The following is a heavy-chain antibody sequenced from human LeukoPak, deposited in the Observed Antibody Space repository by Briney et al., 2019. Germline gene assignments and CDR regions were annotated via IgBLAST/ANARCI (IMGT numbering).Heavy chain of an antibody. CDR3: AKESSLQSSDYGASDI. J-gene: IGHJ3*02. CDR2: ISYDGSDK. D-gene: IGHD6-25*01. V-gene: IGHV3-30*18. CDR1: GFTLSSYG. Sequence: GGSLRLSCAASGFTLSSYGMHWVRQAPGKGLDWVAVISYDGSDKYYADSVKGRSTISRDNSKNTLYLQMNSLRADDTALYYCAKESSLQSSDYGASDIWGQGTMVTVSS.